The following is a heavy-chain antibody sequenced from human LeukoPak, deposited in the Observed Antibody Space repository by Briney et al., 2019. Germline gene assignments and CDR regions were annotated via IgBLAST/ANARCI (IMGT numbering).Heavy chain of an antibody. Sequence: PSETLSLTCTVSGGSISSSSYYWGWIRQPPGKGLEWIGSIYYSGSTNNNPSLKSRVTISVDTSKNQFSLKLSSVTAADTAVYYCARRRTMFGYFAGEFDYWGQGTLVTVSS. D-gene: IGHD3-10*02. CDR1: GGSISSSSYY. J-gene: IGHJ4*02. CDR3: ARRRTMFGYFAGEFDY. V-gene: IGHV4-39*01. CDR2: IYYSGST.